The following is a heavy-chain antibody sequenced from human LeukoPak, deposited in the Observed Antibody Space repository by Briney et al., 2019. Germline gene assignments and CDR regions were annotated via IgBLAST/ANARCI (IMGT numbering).Heavy chain of an antibody. D-gene: IGHD2-15*01. J-gene: IGHJ4*02. CDR1: GFTFSTYW. CDR2: IKEDGSQK. CDR3: ARDTGCAGGNCFSFYDS. V-gene: IGHV3-7*01. Sequence: PGGSLRLSCAASGFTFSTYWMTWVHQAPGKGLEWVANIKEDGSQKYYVDSVKGRFTISRDNAKNSLYLQMDSLRAEDTAVYYCARDTGCAGGNCFSFYDSWGQGTLVTVSS.